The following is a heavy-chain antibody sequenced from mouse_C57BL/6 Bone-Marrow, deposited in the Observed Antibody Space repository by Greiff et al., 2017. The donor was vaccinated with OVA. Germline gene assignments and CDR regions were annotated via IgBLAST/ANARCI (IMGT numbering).Heavy chain of an antibody. V-gene: IGHV14-4*01. J-gene: IGHJ4*01. CDR2: IDPENGDT. CDR1: GFNIKDDY. Sequence: VQLQQSGAELVRPGASVKLSCTASGFNIKDDYMHWVKQRPEQGLEWIGWIDPENGDTEYASKFQGKATITADTSSNTAYLQLSSLTSEDTAVYYCTTNGYYVSYYAMDYWGQGTSVTVSS. CDR3: TTNGYYVSYYAMDY. D-gene: IGHD2-3*01.